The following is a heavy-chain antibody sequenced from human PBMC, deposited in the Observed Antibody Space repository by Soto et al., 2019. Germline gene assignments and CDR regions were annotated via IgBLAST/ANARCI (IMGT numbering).Heavy chain of an antibody. Sequence: EVQVVESGGGLVQPGGSLRLSCAASGFTFSSNSMNWVRQAPGKGLEWISYISSSSSTIYADSVKGRFTISRDNAKNSLYLHMNSLRDEDTAVYYCASVIWSGHLTSDLWGQGTLVTVSA. D-gene: IGHD3-3*01. CDR3: ASVIWSGHLTSDL. CDR2: ISSSSSTI. V-gene: IGHV3-48*02. CDR1: GFTFSSNS. J-gene: IGHJ5*02.